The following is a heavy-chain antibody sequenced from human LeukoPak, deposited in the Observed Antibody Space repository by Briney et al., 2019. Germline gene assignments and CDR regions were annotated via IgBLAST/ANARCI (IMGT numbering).Heavy chain of an antibody. CDR2: MNPNSGNT. Sequence: GASVKVSCKASGYTFTSYDINWVRQATGQGLEWMGWMNPNSGNTGYAQKFQGRVTMTRNTSISTAYMELSSLRSEDTAVYYCARDGIGVKANVVVPASKDAFEIWGQGTMVTVSS. CDR3: ARDGIGVKANVVVPASKDAFEI. V-gene: IGHV1-8*01. CDR1: GYTFTSYD. D-gene: IGHD2-2*01. J-gene: IGHJ3*02.